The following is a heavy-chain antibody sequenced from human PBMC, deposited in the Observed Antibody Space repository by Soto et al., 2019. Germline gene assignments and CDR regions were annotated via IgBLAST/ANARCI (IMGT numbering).Heavy chain of an antibody. D-gene: IGHD1-20*01. V-gene: IGHV3-30*18. CDR1: GFTFSSYG. J-gene: IGHJ3*02. CDR2: ISYDGSNK. CDR3: AKDDLYYNWNDASDALDI. Sequence: HPGGSLRLSCAASGFTFSSYGMHWVRQAPGKGLEWVAVISYDGSNKYYADSVKGRFTISRDNSKNTLYLQMNSLRAEDTAVYYCAKDDLYYNWNDASDALDIWGQGTMVTVSS.